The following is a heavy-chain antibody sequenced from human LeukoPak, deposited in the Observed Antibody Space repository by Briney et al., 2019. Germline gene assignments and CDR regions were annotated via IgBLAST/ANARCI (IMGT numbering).Heavy chain of an antibody. CDR3: ARAREGFYGPFDY. CDR2: IWYDGSHK. CDR1: GFTFSSYG. Sequence: GGSLRLSCAASGFTFSSYGMHWVRQAPGKGLEWVAVIWYDGSHKYYADSVKGRFTISRDNSKNSLYLQMNSLRAEDTAVYNCARAREGFYGPFDYWGQGTLLTVSS. J-gene: IGHJ4*02. D-gene: IGHD2/OR15-2a*01. V-gene: IGHV3-33*01.